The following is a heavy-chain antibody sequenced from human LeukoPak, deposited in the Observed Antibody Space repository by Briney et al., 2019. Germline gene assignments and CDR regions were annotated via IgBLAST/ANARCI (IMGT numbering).Heavy chain of an antibody. CDR2: INHSGST. CDR3: ARREFPIIAAAGFDY. J-gene: IGHJ4*02. D-gene: IGHD6-13*01. Sequence: SETLSRTCAVYGGSFSGYYWSWIRQPPGKGLEWIGEINHSGSTNYNPSLKSRVTISVDTSKNQFSLKLSSVTAADTAVYYCARREFPIIAAAGFDYWGQGTLVTVSS. V-gene: IGHV4-34*01. CDR1: GGSFSGYY.